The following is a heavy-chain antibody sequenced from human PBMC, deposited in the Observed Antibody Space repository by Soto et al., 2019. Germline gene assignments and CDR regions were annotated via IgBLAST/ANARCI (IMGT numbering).Heavy chain of an antibody. CDR2: ISSRGDNT. CDR1: GFTFSNYA. D-gene: IGHD3-9*01. J-gene: IGHJ4*02. CDR3: AKCDWVFVKTSNYFFDY. Sequence: EVQLLESGGGLVQPGGSLRLSCAASGFTFSNYAMSWVRQAPGKGLEWISAISSRGDNTHHADSVRGRLTISRDNSKNMLYLEISTLRAEDTAVYYCAKCDWVFVKTSNYFFDYWGQGTLVTVSS. V-gene: IGHV3-23*01.